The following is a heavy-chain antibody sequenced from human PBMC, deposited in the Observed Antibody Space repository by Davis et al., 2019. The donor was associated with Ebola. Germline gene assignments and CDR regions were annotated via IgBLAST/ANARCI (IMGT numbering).Heavy chain of an antibody. J-gene: IGHJ3*02. CDR2: IYPGDSDT. CDR1: GYSFTSYW. D-gene: IGHD3-22*01. V-gene: IGHV5-51*01. CDR3: ARPYYDSSGYPYDAFDI. Sequence: KVSCKGSGYSFTSYWIGWVRQMPGKGLEWMGIIYPGDSDTRYSPSFQGQVTISDDKSISTAYLQWTSLKASDTAMYYCARPYYDSSGYPYDAFDIWGQGTMVTVSS.